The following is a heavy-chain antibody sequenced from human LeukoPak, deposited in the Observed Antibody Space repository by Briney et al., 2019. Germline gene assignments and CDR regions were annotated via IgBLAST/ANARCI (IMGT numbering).Heavy chain of an antibody. V-gene: IGHV4-61*01. CDR2: IYYSGST. CDR3: ARDGSSSEGFDY. CDR1: GGSISSSSYY. D-gene: IGHD6-6*01. Sequence: SETLSLTCTVSGGSISSSSYYWTWIRQPPGKGLEWIGYIYYSGSTNYNPSLKSRLTISLDTSKNQFSLKLSSVTAADTAVYYCARDGSSSEGFDYWGRGTLVTVSS. J-gene: IGHJ4*02.